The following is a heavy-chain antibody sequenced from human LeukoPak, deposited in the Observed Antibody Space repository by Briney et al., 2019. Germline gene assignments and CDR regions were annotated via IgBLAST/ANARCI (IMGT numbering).Heavy chain of an antibody. J-gene: IGHJ3*02. D-gene: IGHD6-19*01. CDR2: ISAYNGNT. V-gene: IGHV1-18*01. Sequence: ASVNVSCKASGYTFTSYGIGWARQAPGQGLEWMGWISAYNGNTNYAQKLQGRVTMTTDTFTSTAYMELRSLRSDDAAVYYCARGGWYEGRAFDIWGQGTMVTVSS. CDR1: GYTFTSYG. CDR3: ARGGWYEGRAFDI.